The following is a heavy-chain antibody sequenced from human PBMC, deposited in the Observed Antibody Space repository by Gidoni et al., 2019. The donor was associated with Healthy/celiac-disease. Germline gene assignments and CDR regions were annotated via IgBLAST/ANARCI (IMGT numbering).Heavy chain of an antibody. J-gene: IGHJ4*02. CDR1: GGTFSSYT. CDR3: ARESGKVPNCYGSGSSNYA. CDR2: IIPILGIA. Sequence: QVQLVQSGAEVKKPGSSVKVSCKASGGTFSSYTISWVRQAPGQGLEWMGRIIPILGIANYAQKFQGRVTITANKSTSTAYMELSSLRSEDTAVYYCARESGKVPNCYGSGSSNYAWGQGTLVTVSS. D-gene: IGHD3-10*01. V-gene: IGHV1-69*08.